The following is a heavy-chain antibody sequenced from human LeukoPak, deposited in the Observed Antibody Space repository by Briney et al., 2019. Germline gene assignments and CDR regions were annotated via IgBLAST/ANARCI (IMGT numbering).Heavy chain of an antibody. CDR3: AGNVDTAMGLFDY. D-gene: IGHD5-18*01. CDR2: IIPIFGTA. V-gene: IGHV1-69*13. J-gene: IGHJ4*02. CDR1: GGTFSSYA. Sequence: SVKVSCKASGGTFSSYAISWVRQAPGQGLEWMGGIIPIFGTANYAQKFQGRVTITADESTSTAYMELSSLRSEDTAVYYCAGNVDTAMGLFDYWGQGTLVTVSS.